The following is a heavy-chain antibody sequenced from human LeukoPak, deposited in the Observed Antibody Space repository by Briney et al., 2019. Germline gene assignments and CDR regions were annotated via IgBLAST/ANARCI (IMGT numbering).Heavy chain of an antibody. CDR1: GFTFSSYA. V-gene: IGHV3-23*01. CDR2: ISGSGGSA. J-gene: IGHJ4*02. CDR3: AKDMTDYGDYVSNYFDY. Sequence: PGGSLRLSCAASGFTFSSYAMSWVRQAPGKGLEWVSAISGSGGSAYYADSVKGRFTIPRDNSKNTLYLQMNSLRAEDTAVYYCAKDMTDYGDYVSNYFDYWGQGTLVTVSS. D-gene: IGHD4-17*01.